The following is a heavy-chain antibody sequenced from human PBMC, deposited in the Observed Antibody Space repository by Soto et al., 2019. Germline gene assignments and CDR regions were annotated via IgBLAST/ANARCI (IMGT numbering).Heavy chain of an antibody. CDR3: ARDSLGFGGNAEYFQH. Sequence: QVQLVQSGAEVKKPGSSVKVSCKASGGTFSSYAISWVRQAPGQGLEWMGGIIPIFGKATYAQKFQGRVTITADESTSTAYMELSSLRSEDTAVYYGARDSLGFGGNAEYFQHWGQGTLVTVSS. V-gene: IGHV1-69*01. J-gene: IGHJ1*01. CDR1: GGTFSSYA. CDR2: IIPIFGKA. D-gene: IGHD3-10*01.